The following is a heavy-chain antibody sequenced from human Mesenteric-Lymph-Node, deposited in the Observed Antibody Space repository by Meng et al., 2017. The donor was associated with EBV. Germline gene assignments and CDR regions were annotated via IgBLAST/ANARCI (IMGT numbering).Heavy chain of an antibody. D-gene: IGHD2-21*01. J-gene: IGHJ4*02. CDR2: ISGTGRTI. CDR1: GFIFSDYY. V-gene: IGHV3-11*01. Sequence: QVQLGESGGGLVKPGGSLGLSCAAPGFIFSDYYMTWIRQAPGKGLEWVAHISGTGRTIYYADSVKGRFTISSDSAKNSLFLQMNNLRAEDTAVYYCARVVVGTFDNWGQGTLVTVSS. CDR3: ARVVVGTFDN.